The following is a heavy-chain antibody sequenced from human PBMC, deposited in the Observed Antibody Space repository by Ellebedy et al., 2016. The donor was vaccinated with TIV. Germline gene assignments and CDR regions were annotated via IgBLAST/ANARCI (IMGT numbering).Heavy chain of an antibody. D-gene: IGHD1-26*01. Sequence: SETLSLTCAVYGGSFSGYYWSWIRQPPGKGLEWIGEINHSGSTNYNPSLKSRVTISVDTSKNQFSLKLSSVTAADTAVYYCARGASIVGATRGGYYFDYWGQGTLVTVSS. J-gene: IGHJ4*02. V-gene: IGHV4-34*01. CDR1: GGSFSGYY. CDR3: ARGASIVGATRGGYYFDY. CDR2: INHSGST.